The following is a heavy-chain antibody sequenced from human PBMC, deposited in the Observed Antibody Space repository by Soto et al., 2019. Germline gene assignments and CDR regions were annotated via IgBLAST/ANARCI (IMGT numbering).Heavy chain of an antibody. CDR2: IYYSGNT. CDR3: ARGYSGYDH. Sequence: PSETLSLTCTVSGGSISGSDYNWGWIRQPPGKGLEWIASIYYSGNTYYNPSLKSRLTISVDTSKNQFSLKLSSVTAADTAVYYCARGYSGYDHWGQGALVTVSS. D-gene: IGHD5-12*01. CDR1: GGSISGSDYN. V-gene: IGHV4-39*01. J-gene: IGHJ5*02.